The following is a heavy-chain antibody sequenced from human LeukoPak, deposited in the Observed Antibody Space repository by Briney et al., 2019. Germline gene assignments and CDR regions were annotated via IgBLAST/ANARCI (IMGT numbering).Heavy chain of an antibody. D-gene: IGHD2-2*01. V-gene: IGHV4-39*07. CDR3: ARGYLPAAMPFDY. Sequence: SETLSLTCTVSGGSIISDTYYWAWIRQPPGKGLEWIGSAYYNGETYYNPSLKSRVTISVDTSKSQFSLKLSSVTAADTAVYYCARGYLPAAMPFDYWGQGTLVTVSS. CDR1: GGSIISDTYY. CDR2: AYYNGET. J-gene: IGHJ4*02.